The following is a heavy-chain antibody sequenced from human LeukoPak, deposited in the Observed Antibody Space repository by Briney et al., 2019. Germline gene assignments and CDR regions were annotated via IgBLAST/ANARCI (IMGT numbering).Heavy chain of an antibody. CDR3: AHQEYYNGWHPFQD. Sequence: SGPTLVNPTQTLTLTCTFSGFSLITNEVGVGWIRQPPGKALEWLALFYYNNNKFYSPSLENRVTVSKDTSKNQVVLTLTNMDPMDTATYSCAHQEYYNGWHPFQDWGQGILVTVSS. V-gene: IGHV2-5*01. CDR2: FYYNNNK. CDR1: GFSLITNEVG. D-gene: IGHD3-10*01. J-gene: IGHJ1*01.